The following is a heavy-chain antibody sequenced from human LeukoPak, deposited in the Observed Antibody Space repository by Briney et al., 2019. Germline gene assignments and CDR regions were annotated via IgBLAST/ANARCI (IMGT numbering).Heavy chain of an antibody. D-gene: IGHD2-8*01. CDR2: FGNTGEIT. V-gene: IGHV3-23*01. Sequence: PGGSLRLSCVASGFTFRSYVMSWVRQAPGKGLEWVSTFGNTGEITYYADAVKGRFTVSRDDSRSTLYLQMDSLRGEDMAIYYCAKDSWSGNGVYGPFDIWGQGTLVTVSS. J-gene: IGHJ3*02. CDR3: AKDSWSGNGVYGPFDI. CDR1: GFTFRSYV.